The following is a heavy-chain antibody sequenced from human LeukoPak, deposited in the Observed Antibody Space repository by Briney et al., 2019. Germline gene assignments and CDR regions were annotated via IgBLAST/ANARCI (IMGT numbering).Heavy chain of an antibody. Sequence: ASVKVSCKASGYTFTSYDINWVRQATGQGLEWMGWMNPNSGNTGYAQKFQGRVTITRNTSISTAYTELSSLRSEDTAVYYCARGVYDFWSGYYNIEYYFDYWGQGTLVTVSS. CDR2: MNPNSGNT. V-gene: IGHV1-8*03. D-gene: IGHD3-3*01. CDR1: GYTFTSYD. J-gene: IGHJ4*02. CDR3: ARGVYDFWSGYYNIEYYFDY.